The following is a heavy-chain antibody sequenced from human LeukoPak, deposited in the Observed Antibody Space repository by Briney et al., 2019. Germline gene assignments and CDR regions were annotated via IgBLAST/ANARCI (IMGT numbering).Heavy chain of an antibody. V-gene: IGHV3-33*01. CDR3: ARGWSQYSSSLDY. CDR1: GFTFSSYG. CDR2: IWYDGSNK. Sequence: GGSLRLSCAASGFTFSSYGMHWVRQAPGKGLEWVAVIWYDGSNKYYADSVKGRFTISRDNSKNTLYLQMNSLRAEDTAVYYCARGWSQYSSSLDYWGQGTLVTVSS. D-gene: IGHD6-13*01. J-gene: IGHJ4*02.